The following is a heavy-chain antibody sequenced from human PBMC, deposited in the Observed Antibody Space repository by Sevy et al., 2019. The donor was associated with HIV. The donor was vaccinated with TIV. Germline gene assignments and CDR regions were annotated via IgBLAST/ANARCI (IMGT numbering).Heavy chain of an antibody. Sequence: GGSLRLSCAASGFTFSSYWMSWVRQAPGKGLEWVANIKQDGSEKYYVDSVKGRLTISRDNAKNSRYLQMNSLGAEDTAVYYCARDWECTGGVCYFMDVWGQGTTVTVSS. CDR2: IKQDGSEK. D-gene: IGHD2-8*02. J-gene: IGHJ6*02. CDR1: GFTFSSYW. CDR3: ARDWECTGGVCYFMDV. V-gene: IGHV3-7*03.